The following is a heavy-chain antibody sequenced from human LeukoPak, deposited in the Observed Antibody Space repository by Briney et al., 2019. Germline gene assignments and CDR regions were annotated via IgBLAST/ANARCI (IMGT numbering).Heavy chain of an antibody. CDR1: GYTFTSYY. CDR3: ARILTYYDILTGSLYGMDV. CDR2: VNTNTGNP. Sequence: ASVKVSCKASGYTFTSYYMNWVRQAPGQGLEWMGWVNTNTGNPTYAQGFTGRFVFSLDTSVSTAYLQISSLKAEDTAVYYCARILTYYDILTGSLYGMDVWGQGTTVTVSS. J-gene: IGHJ6*02. D-gene: IGHD3-9*01. V-gene: IGHV7-4-1*02.